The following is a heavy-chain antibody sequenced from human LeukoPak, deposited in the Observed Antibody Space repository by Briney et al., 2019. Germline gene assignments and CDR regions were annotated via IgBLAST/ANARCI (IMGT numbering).Heavy chain of an antibody. CDR1: GDSISSYY. CDR2: IYYSGST. CDR3: ATVPPFGIAVYYGMDV. Sequence: SETLSLTCTVSGDSISSYYWSWIRQPPGKGLEWIGSIYYSGSTYYNPSLKSRVTISVDTSKNQFSLKLSSVTAADTAVYYCATVPPFGIAVYYGMDVWGQGTTVTVSS. J-gene: IGHJ6*02. V-gene: IGHV4-59*05. D-gene: IGHD6-13*01.